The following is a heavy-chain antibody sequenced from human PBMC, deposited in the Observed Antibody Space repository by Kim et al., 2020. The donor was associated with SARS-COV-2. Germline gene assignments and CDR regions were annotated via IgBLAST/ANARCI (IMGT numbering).Heavy chain of an antibody. J-gene: IGHJ5*02. CDR1: GGSFSGYY. D-gene: IGHD3-9*01. CDR2: GNHGGDT. CDR3: ARSSGYKGYFDL. V-gene: IGHV4-34*01. Sequence: SETLSLTCSVYGGSFSGYYWSWIRQPPGKGLEWIGDGNHGGDTNYNPALESRVGISVDTSKNQVSLEFRSVAAADTAVYYCARSSGYKGYFDLWGRGTLVTVSS.